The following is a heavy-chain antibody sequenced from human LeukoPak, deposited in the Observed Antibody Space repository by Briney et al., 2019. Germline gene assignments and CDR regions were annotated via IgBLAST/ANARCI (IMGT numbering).Heavy chain of an antibody. Sequence: KASETLSLTCTVSGGSISGSSYYWGWIRQPPGKGLEWIGSIYYSGSTYYNPSLKSRVTISVDTSKNQFSLKLSSVTAADTAVYYCAREDYYGSGSYDYWGQGTLVTVSS. CDR1: GGSISGSSYY. CDR2: IYYSGST. CDR3: AREDYYGSGSYDY. V-gene: IGHV4-39*07. D-gene: IGHD3-10*01. J-gene: IGHJ4*02.